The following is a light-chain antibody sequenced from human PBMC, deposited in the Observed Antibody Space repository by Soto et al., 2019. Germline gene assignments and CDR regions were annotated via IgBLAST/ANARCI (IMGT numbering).Light chain of an antibody. V-gene: IGKV1-39*01. Sequence: DTQMTQTPSSLSASVADRVTITCPASQSISSYLNWYQQKPGKAPMLLIYAASSLQSGVPSRFSGSASGTDFTLTISSLQPEDFATYYCQQSYSTPCTFGEGT. CDR3: QQSYSTPCT. J-gene: IGKJ2*02. CDR2: AAS. CDR1: QSISSY.